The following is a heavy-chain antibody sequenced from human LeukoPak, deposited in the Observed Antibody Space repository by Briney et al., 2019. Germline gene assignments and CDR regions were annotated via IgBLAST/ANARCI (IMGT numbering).Heavy chain of an antibody. Sequence: PSETLSLTCTVSGGSISSYYWSWIRQPPGKGLEWIGYIYYSGSTNYNPSLKSRVTISVDTSKNQFSLKLSSVTAADTAVYYCARDPDYYDSSGYYYSPIFDYWGQGTLVTVSS. V-gene: IGHV4-59*12. CDR3: ARDPDYYDSSGYYYSPIFDY. D-gene: IGHD3-22*01. CDR2: IYYSGST. CDR1: GGSISSYY. J-gene: IGHJ4*02.